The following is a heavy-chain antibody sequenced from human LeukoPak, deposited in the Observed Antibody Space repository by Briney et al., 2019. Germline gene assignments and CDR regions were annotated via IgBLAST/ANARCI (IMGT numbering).Heavy chain of an antibody. D-gene: IGHD1-14*01. CDR1: GFTFSDYY. J-gene: IGHJ5*02. CDR3: ARDASPVPDEAPNWFDP. CDR2: ISSSGSTI. V-gene: IGHV3-11*01. Sequence: GGSLRLSCAASGFTFSDYYMSWIRQAPGKGLEWVSYISSSGSTIYYADSVKGRFTISRDNAKNSLYLQMNSLRAEDTAVYYCARDASPVPDEAPNWFDPWGQGTLVTVSS.